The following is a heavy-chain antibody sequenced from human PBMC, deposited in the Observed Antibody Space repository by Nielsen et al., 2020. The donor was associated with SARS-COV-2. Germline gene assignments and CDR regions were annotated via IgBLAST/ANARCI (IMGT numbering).Heavy chain of an antibody. D-gene: IGHD3-22*01. V-gene: IGHV1-46*01. CDR2: INPTNGGT. CDR3: ARDSSGTYRRVDY. Sequence: ASVKVSCKASGFTFTRYNINWVRQAPGQGPEWMGLINPTNGGTTYAQKFLGRVTMTRDTSTSTVYMELSSLRSDDTAVYYCARDSSGTYRRVDYWGQGTLVTVSS. J-gene: IGHJ4*02. CDR1: GFTFTRYN.